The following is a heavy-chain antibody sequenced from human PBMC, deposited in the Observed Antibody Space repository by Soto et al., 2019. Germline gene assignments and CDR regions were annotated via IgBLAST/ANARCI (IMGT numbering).Heavy chain of an antibody. Sequence: EVQLVESGGGLVKPGGSLRLSCAASGFTFSSYSMNWVRQAPGKGLEWVSSISSSSSYIYYADSVKGRFTISRDNAKNSRYLQMNSLRAEETAVYYWASSDFWSGYYTGLEFHVGYYYGMAVWAKGPRSPSP. D-gene: IGHD3-3*01. J-gene: IGHJ6*02. V-gene: IGHV3-21*01. CDR1: GFTFSSYS. CDR3: ASSDFWSGYYTGLEFHVGYYYGMAV. CDR2: ISSSSSYI.